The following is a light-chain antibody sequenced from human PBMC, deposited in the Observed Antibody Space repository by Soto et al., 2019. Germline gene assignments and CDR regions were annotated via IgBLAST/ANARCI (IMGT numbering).Light chain of an antibody. CDR3: QQYNKWPQT. Sequence: ESVIMQVPATLSLSPGGRATHSCRASQSVSSNLAWYQQKPGQAPRLLIYGASTRATGIPARFSGSGSGTEFTLTISSLQSEDFAIYYCQQYNKWPQTFGQGTKVDIK. CDR1: QSVSSN. V-gene: IGKV3-15*01. CDR2: GAS. J-gene: IGKJ1*01.